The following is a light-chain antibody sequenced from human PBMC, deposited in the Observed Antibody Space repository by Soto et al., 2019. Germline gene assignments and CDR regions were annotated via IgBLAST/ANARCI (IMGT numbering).Light chain of an antibody. J-gene: IGKJ2*01. Sequence: EIVLTQSPGTLSLSPGERATLSCRASQSVTSSYLAWYQQKPGQAPRLLIYGASSRATGIPDRFSGSGSGTDFTHTISRLEPEDFTMYYCQHYGSSPPMYTFGQGTKLEIK. CDR1: QSVTSSY. V-gene: IGKV3-20*01. CDR3: QHYGSSPPMYT. CDR2: GAS.